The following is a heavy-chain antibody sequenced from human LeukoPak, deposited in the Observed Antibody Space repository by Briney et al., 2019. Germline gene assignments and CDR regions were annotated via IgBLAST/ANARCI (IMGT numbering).Heavy chain of an antibody. CDR2: IYYSGST. D-gene: IGHD3-10*01. J-gene: IGHJ5*02. CDR3: ASLLWFGELSPA. V-gene: IGHV4-59*01. Sequence: SETLSLTCTVSGGSISSYYWSWIRQPPGKGLEWIGYIYYSGSTNYNPSLKSRVTISVDTSKNQFSLKLSSVTAADTAVYYCASLLWFGELSPAWGQGTLVTVSS. CDR1: GGSISSYY.